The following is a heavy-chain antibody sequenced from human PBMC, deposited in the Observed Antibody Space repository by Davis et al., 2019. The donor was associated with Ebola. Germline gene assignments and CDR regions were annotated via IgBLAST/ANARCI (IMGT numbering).Heavy chain of an antibody. CDR2: IIPIFGTA. V-gene: IGHV1-69*06. J-gene: IGHJ6*02. CDR3: ARDRGDVVVVAAKYGMDV. CDR1: GGTFSSYA. D-gene: IGHD2-15*01. Sequence: SVKVSCKASGGTFSSYAISWVRQAPGQGLEWMGGIIPIFGTANYAQKFQGRVTITADKSTSTAYMELSSLRSEDTAVYYCARDRGDVVVVAAKYGMDVWGQGTTVTVSS.